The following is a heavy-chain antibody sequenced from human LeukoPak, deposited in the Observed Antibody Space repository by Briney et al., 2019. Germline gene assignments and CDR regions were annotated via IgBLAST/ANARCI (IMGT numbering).Heavy chain of an antibody. D-gene: IGHD3-10*01. CDR2: INHSGST. CDR1: GGSFSGYY. CDR3: ARGPRSGGSGSYYYY. V-gene: IGHV4-34*01. J-gene: IGHJ4*02. Sequence: SETLSLTCAVYGGSFSGYYWSWIRQPPGKGLEWIGEINHSGSTNQNPSLKSRVTTSVDTSKNQFSLKLSSVTAGDTAVYYCARGPRSGGSGSYYYYWGQGTLVTVSS.